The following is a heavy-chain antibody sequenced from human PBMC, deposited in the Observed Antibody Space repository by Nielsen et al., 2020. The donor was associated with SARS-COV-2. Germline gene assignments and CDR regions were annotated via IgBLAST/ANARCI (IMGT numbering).Heavy chain of an antibody. D-gene: IGHD6-19*01. V-gene: IGHV1-2*02. CDR3: ARGAQQWLADY. Sequence: WVRQAPGQGLEWMGWFNPGSGGTKYAQKFQARVTTTRDMSVNTAYMELSGLTSDDTAGYYCARGAQQWLADYWGQGTLVTVSS. J-gene: IGHJ4*02. CDR2: FNPGSGGT.